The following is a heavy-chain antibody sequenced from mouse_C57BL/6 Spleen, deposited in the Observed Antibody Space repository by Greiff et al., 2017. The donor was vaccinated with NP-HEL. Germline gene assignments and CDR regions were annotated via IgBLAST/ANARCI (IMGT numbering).Heavy chain of an antibody. CDR2: IDPSDSYT. Sequence: VQLQQPGAELVMPGASVKLSCTASGYTFTSYWMHWVKQRPGQGLEWIGEIDPSDSYTNYNQKFKGKSTLTVDKSSSTAYMQLSSLTSEDSAVYYCARKGITTVVATGGFAYWGQGTLVTVSA. CDR3: ARKGITTVVATGGFAY. J-gene: IGHJ3*01. CDR1: GYTFTSYW. D-gene: IGHD1-1*01. V-gene: IGHV1-69*01.